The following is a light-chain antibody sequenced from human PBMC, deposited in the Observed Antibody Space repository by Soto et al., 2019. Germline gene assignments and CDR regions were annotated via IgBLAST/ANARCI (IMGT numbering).Light chain of an antibody. CDR2: SAS. CDR1: QNLGTLY. V-gene: IGKV3-20*01. Sequence: VLIPSARTLAVYAGEIGTLSCRASQNLGTLYLAWFQQKSGQAPRLLIYSASRRATGIPDRFTGSGSGTDFTLTIRRVEPEDFAVYFCQPYAGSPRTGGPGTKVDIK. CDR3: QPYAGSPRT. J-gene: IGKJ1*01.